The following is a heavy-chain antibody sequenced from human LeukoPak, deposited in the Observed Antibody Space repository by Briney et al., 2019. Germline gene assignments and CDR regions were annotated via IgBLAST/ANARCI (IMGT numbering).Heavy chain of an antibody. Sequence: GGSLRLSRAASGFTFSDYSMDWVRQAPGKGLEWLSYITSSSSVIYYADSMKGRFTVSRDNARNSLYLQMNSLRAEDTAVYYCARVSRFHWYFDLWGRGTLVTVSS. D-gene: IGHD3-16*01. CDR3: ARVSRFHWYFDL. CDR1: GFTFSDYS. CDR2: ITSSSSVI. V-gene: IGHV3-48*01. J-gene: IGHJ2*01.